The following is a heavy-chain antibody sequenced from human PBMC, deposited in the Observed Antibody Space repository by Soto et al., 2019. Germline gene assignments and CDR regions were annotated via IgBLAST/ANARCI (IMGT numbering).Heavy chain of an antibody. CDR2: IYYSGST. CDR3: ARHASRTNYYASSGYPPPDYFQH. Sequence: SETLSLTCTVSGGSISSSSYYWGWIRQPPGKGLEWIGSIYYSGSTYYNPSLKSRVTISVDTSKNQFSLKLSSVTAADTAVYYCARHASRTNYYASSGYPPPDYFQHWGQGTLVTVSS. V-gene: IGHV4-39*01. CDR1: GGSISSSSYY. D-gene: IGHD3-22*01. J-gene: IGHJ1*01.